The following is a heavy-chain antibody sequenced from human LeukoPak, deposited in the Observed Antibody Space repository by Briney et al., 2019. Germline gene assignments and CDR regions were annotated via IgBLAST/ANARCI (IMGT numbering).Heavy chain of an antibody. CDR2: ISGSGDYT. Sequence: PGGSLRLSCAPSGFTLTSYAMTWVRQAPGKGLEWVSAISGSGDYTYYADSVKGRFTISRDNSQNTLYLQMNSLRAEDTAVYYCAKCSTKGVAGATAVDFWGQGTLVTVSS. CDR1: GFTLTSYA. D-gene: IGHD6-19*01. J-gene: IGHJ4*02. CDR3: AKCSTKGVAGATAVDF. V-gene: IGHV3-23*01.